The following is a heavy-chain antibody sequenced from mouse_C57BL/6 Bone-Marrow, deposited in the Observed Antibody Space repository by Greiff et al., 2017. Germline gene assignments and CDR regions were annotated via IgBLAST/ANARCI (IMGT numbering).Heavy chain of an antibody. Sequence: VHVKQSVAELVRPGASVKLSCTASGFNIKNTYMHWVKQRPEQGLEWIGRIDPANGNTKYAPKFQGKATLTADTSSNTAYLQLSSLTSEDTAIYYCADYGSSSAWFAYWGQGTLVTVSA. D-gene: IGHD1-1*01. CDR1: GFNIKNTY. J-gene: IGHJ3*01. CDR3: ADYGSSSAWFAY. V-gene: IGHV14-3*01. CDR2: IDPANGNT.